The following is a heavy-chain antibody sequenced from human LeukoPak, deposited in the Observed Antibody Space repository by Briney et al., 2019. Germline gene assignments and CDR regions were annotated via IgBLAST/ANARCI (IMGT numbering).Heavy chain of an antibody. J-gene: IGHJ5*02. CDR1: GFTFRSYE. Sequence: QPGGSLRLSCEASGFTFRSYEMNWVRQAPGKGLEWVSYISRSGSNKYYADSVKGRFTISRDNAKNSLYLQVNSLRAEDTAVYYCARETVPNWFDLWGQGTLVTVSS. CDR2: ISRSGSNK. CDR3: ARETVPNWFDL. V-gene: IGHV3-48*03. D-gene: IGHD4-17*01.